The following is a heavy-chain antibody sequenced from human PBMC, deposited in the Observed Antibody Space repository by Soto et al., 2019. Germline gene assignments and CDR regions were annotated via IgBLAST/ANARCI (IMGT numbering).Heavy chain of an antibody. J-gene: IGHJ5*02. Sequence: GESLKISCRTSGDRFTSYWIAWVRQMPGKGLEWMGIIFPSDSDTRYSPSFQGQVTISADRSTSTVFLQWASLKASDTAVYFCARKDKSGYFNWFDPWGQGTPVTASS. CDR2: IFPSDSDT. V-gene: IGHV5-51*01. D-gene: IGHD3-22*01. CDR1: GDRFTSYW. CDR3: ARKDKSGYFNWFDP.